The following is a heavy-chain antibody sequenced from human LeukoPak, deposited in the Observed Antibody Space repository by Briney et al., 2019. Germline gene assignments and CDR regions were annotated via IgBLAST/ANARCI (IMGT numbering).Heavy chain of an antibody. CDR2: ISGSGDST. Sequence: GGSLRLSCGASGFGFISYAMSWVRQAPGKGLEWVSGISGSGDSTYYADSVKGRFTLSRDNSKNTVYLQMNSLRAEDTAVYYCAKVASSWSRTKCYMDAFDIWGQGTMVTVSS. CDR1: GFGFISYA. V-gene: IGHV3-23*01. J-gene: IGHJ3*02. CDR3: AKVASSWSRTKCYMDAFDI. D-gene: IGHD2-2*02.